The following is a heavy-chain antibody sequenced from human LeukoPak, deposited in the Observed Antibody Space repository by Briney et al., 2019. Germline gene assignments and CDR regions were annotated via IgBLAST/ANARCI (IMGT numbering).Heavy chain of an antibody. J-gene: IGHJ4*02. D-gene: IGHD2-2*01. CDR3: ARLSCSSTSCPFDY. V-gene: IGHV4-39*01. CDR1: GGSISSSSYY. Sequence: SETLSLTCTVSGGSISSSSYYWGWIRQPPGKGLEWIGSIYYSGSTYYNSSLKSRVTISVDTSKNQFSLKLSSVTAADTAVYYCARLSCSSTSCPFDYWGQGTLVTVSS. CDR2: IYYSGST.